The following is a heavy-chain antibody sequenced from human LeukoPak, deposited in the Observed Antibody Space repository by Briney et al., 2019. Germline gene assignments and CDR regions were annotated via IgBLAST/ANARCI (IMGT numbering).Heavy chain of an antibody. D-gene: IGHD3-10*01. CDR3: ARASAAWRDGLIDY. V-gene: IGHV4-39*07. CDR1: GGSISSSSYY. CDR2: IYYSGST. J-gene: IGHJ4*02. Sequence: SETLSLTCTVSGGSISSSSYYWGWIRQPPGKGLEWIGSIYYSGSTYYNPSLKSRVTISVDTSKNQFSLKLSSVTAADTAVYYCARASAAWRDGLIDYWGQGTLVTVSS.